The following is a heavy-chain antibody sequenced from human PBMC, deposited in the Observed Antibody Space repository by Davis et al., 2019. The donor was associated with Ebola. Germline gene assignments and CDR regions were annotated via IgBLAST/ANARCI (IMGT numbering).Heavy chain of an antibody. D-gene: IGHD1-26*01. V-gene: IGHV4-61*09. Sequence: PSETLSLTCTVSGGSISSGSYYWSWIRQPAGKGLEWIGHIYTSGSTNYNPSLKSRVTMSVDTSKNQFSLKLSSVTAADTAVYYCAREWELEYYFDYWGQGTLVTVSS. CDR2: IYTSGST. J-gene: IGHJ4*02. CDR3: AREWELEYYFDY. CDR1: GGSISSGSYY.